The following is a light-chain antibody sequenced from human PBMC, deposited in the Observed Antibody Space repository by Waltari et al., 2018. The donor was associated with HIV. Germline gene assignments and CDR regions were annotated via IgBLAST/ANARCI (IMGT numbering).Light chain of an antibody. CDR1: SSDAGSYNL. CDR3: CSYADSSTWV. V-gene: IGLV2-23*02. J-gene: IGLJ3*02. CDR2: EVS. Sequence: QSALTQPASVSGSPGQSITISSTGTSSDAGSYNLVSWYQQHPGKAPKLMMYEVSKRPSGVSNRFSGSKSGNTASLTISGLQAEDEADYYCCSYADSSTWVFGGGTKLTVL.